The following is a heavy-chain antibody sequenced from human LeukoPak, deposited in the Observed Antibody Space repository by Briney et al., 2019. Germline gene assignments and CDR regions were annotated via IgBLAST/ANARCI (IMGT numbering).Heavy chain of an antibody. CDR1: GFTFSSYG. V-gene: IGHV3-30*18. J-gene: IGHJ6*02. CDR2: ISYDGSNK. CDR3: AKDRSSHYYYGMDV. Sequence: PGRSLRLSCAASGFTFSSYGMHWVRQAPGKGLEWVAVISYDGSNKYYADSVKGRFTISRDNSKNTLYLQMSSLRAEDTAVYYCAKDRSSHYYYGMDVWGQGTTVTVSS.